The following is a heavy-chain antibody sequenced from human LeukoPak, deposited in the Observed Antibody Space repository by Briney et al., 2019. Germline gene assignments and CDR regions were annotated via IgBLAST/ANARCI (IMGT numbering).Heavy chain of an antibody. Sequence: GGSLRLSCAASGFTFSSYGMSWVRQAPGKGLEWVSAISGSGGSTYYADSVKGRFTISRDNAKNSLYLQMNSLRAEDTAVYYCARARSYGLAFDIWGQGTMVTVSS. V-gene: IGHV3-23*01. CDR3: ARARSYGLAFDI. CDR1: GFTFSSYG. CDR2: ISGSGGST. J-gene: IGHJ3*02. D-gene: IGHD1-26*01.